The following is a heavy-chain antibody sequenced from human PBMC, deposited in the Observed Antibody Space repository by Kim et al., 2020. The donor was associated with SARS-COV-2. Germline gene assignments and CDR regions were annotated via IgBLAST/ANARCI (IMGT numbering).Heavy chain of an antibody. D-gene: IGHD3-10*01. CDR2: K. Sequence: KYYADSIKGRLTISRDNSRNSLYLQLNSLRAEDTAIYYCARSGYGFDVWGQGTMVTVSS. CDR3: ARSGYGFDV. V-gene: IGHV3-11*01. J-gene: IGHJ3*01.